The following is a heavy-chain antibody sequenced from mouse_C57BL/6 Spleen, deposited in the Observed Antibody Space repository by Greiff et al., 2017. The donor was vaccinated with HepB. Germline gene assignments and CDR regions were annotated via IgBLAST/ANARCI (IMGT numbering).Heavy chain of an antibody. CDR3: ARVPDGYYPYYYAMDY. D-gene: IGHD2-3*01. Sequence: VQLQQSGPGLVKPSQSLSLTCSVTGYSITSGYYWNWIRQFPGNKLEWMGYISYDGSNNYNPSLKNRISITRDTSKNQFFLKLNSVTTEDTATYYCARVPDGYYPYYYAMDYWGQGTSVTVSS. CDR2: ISYDGSN. J-gene: IGHJ4*01. V-gene: IGHV3-6*01. CDR1: GYSITSGYY.